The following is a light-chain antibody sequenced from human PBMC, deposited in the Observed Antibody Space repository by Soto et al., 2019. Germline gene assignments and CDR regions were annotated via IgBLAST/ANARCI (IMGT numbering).Light chain of an antibody. J-gene: IGKJ2*03. CDR1: QDLTNY. CDR2: DAS. Sequence: DIQVTQSPSSLSASVGDRVTITCQASQDLTNYLNWYQQKPGKAPKLLIYDASNLEKGVTSRFSGGGSGTAFTFTINSLQPDDIATYYWQHYHNLPYSFGQGTKVEIK. V-gene: IGKV1-33*01. CDR3: QHYHNLPYS.